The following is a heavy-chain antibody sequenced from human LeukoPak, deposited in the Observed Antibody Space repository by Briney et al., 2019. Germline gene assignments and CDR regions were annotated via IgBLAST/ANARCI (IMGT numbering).Heavy chain of an antibody. CDR3: ARGSGYYYFHYFDY. Sequence: SETLSLTCTVSGYSISSGYYWGWIRQPPGKGLEWIGSIYHSGSTYSNPSLKSRVTISVDTSKNQFSLKLSSVTAADTAVYYCARGSGYYYFHYFDYWGQGTLVTVSS. CDR2: IYHSGST. V-gene: IGHV4-38-2*02. CDR1: GYSISSGYY. D-gene: IGHD3-22*01. J-gene: IGHJ4*02.